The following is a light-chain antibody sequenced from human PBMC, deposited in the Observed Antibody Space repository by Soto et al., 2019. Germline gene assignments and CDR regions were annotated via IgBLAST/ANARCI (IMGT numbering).Light chain of an antibody. Sequence: QSVLTQPASVSGSPGQSITISCTGTSSDVGGYNYVSWYQQHPGKAPKLMIYDVSNRPSGVSYRFSGSKSGNTASLTISGLQAEDEADYYCSSYTSRITYVFGTGTKVTVL. V-gene: IGLV2-14*03. CDR3: SSYTSRITYV. CDR2: DVS. J-gene: IGLJ1*01. CDR1: SSDVGGYNY.